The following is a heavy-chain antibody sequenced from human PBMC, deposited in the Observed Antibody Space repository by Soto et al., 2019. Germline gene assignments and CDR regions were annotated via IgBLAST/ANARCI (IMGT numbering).Heavy chain of an antibody. Sequence: QVQLVESGGGVVRPGRSLRLSCAASGFTFSGYGMHWVRLAPGKGLDRVAFMSYDGSNEYYTDSVKGRFTISRDNFKNTLYLQMNRLRVEDTAVYHCAKDLSAAGTFWGYYYGIDVWGPGPTVTVSS. CDR2: MSYDGSNE. J-gene: IGHJ6*02. D-gene: IGHD6-13*01. CDR3: AKDLSAAGTFWGYYYGIDV. V-gene: IGHV3-30*18. CDR1: GFTFSGYG.